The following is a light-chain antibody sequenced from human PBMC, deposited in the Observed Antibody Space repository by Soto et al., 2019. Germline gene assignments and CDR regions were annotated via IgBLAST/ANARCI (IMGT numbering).Light chain of an antibody. CDR3: QQYNNWPLT. V-gene: IGKV3-15*01. Sequence: EIVMTQSPATLSVSPGERATLSCRASQSLSSDLAWYQQKTAQAPRLLIYDASARATGSPARFSGSGSGTEFTLTISSLQSEDFAVYYCQQYNNWPLTFGQGTKLEIK. J-gene: IGKJ2*01. CDR1: QSLSSD. CDR2: DAS.